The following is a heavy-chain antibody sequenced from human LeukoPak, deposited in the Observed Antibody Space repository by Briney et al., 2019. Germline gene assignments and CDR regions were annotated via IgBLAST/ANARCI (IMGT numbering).Heavy chain of an antibody. Sequence: PGRSLRLSCAASGFTFSSYGMHWVRQALGKGLEWVAVIWYDGSNKYYADSVKGRFTISRDNSRNTLYLQMSSLRAEDTAVYYCARDRPVRGVVLHAYYYYYGMDVWGQGTTVTVSS. J-gene: IGHJ6*02. CDR1: GFTFSSYG. V-gene: IGHV3-33*08. D-gene: IGHD3-10*01. CDR2: IWYDGSNK. CDR3: ARDRPVRGVVLHAYYYYYGMDV.